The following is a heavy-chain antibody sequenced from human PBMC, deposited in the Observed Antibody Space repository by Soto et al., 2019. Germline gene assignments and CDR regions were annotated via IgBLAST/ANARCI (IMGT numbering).Heavy chain of an antibody. V-gene: IGHV4-61*01. CDR3: ARYSGYDFWFDP. Sequence: PSETLSLTCTVSGGSVSSGSYYWSWIRQPPGKGLEWIGYIYYSGSTNYSPSLKSRVTISVDTSKNQFSLKLSSVTAADTAVYYCARYSGYDFWFDPWGQGTLVTVSS. CDR1: GGSVSSGSYY. D-gene: IGHD5-12*01. CDR2: IYYSGST. J-gene: IGHJ5*02.